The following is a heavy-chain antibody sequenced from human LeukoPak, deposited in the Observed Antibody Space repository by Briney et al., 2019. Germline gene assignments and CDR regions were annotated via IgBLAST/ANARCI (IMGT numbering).Heavy chain of an antibody. V-gene: IGHV4-59*08. J-gene: IGHJ4*02. CDR1: SGSISNYY. D-gene: IGHD2-21*01. CDR3: ARHRSGGAGTPYYFDY. CDR2: IYYSGSS. Sequence: SETLSLTCSVSSGSISNYYWSWIRQPPGKGLEWIGYIYYSGSSNYNPSLKSRVTISVDMPKNQFSLKVTSVTAADTAVYYCARHRSGGAGTPYYFDYWGQGTLVTVSS.